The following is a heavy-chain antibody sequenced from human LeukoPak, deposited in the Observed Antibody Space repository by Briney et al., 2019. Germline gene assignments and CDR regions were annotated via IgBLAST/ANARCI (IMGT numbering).Heavy chain of an antibody. CDR1: GFTFSSYS. V-gene: IGHV3-21*01. D-gene: IGHD6-6*01. J-gene: IGHJ6*02. Sequence: PGGSLRLSCAASGFTFSSYSMNWVRQAPGKGLEWVSSIRSSSYYIYYADSVKGRFTISRDNAKNSLYLQMNSLRAENTAVYYCARVEYSSSSGITYYYYDMDVWGQGTTVTVSS. CDR2: IRSSSYYI. CDR3: ARVEYSSSSGITYYYYDMDV.